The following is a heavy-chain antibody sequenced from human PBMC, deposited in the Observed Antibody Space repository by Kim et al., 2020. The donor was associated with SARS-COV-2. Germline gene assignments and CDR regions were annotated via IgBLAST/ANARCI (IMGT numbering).Heavy chain of an antibody. V-gene: IGHV4-34*01. J-gene: IGHJ6*02. CDR2: INHSGST. Sequence: SETLSLTCAVYGGSFSGYYWSWIRQPPGKGLEWIGEINHSGSTNYNPSLKSRVTISVDTSKNQFSLKLSSVTAADTAVYYCARGRTMVRGVKANYYYYGVDFWGQGTTVTVSS. D-gene: IGHD3-10*01. CDR3: ARGRTMVRGVKANYYYYGVDF. CDR1: GGSFSGYY.